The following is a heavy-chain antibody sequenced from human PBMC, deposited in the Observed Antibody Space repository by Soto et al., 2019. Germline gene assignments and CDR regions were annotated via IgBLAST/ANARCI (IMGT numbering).Heavy chain of an antibody. D-gene: IGHD1-1*01. CDR2: IYSGGST. Sequence: GGSLRLSCAASGFTVSTKYMSWVRQAPGKGLEWVSVIYSGGSTFYADSVRGRFSISRHNSKNTLNLQMNSLRAEDTAVYYCASSTGTGIRVFDYWGQGTLVTVSS. J-gene: IGHJ4*02. V-gene: IGHV3-66*01. CDR1: GFTVSTKY. CDR3: ASSTGTGIRVFDY.